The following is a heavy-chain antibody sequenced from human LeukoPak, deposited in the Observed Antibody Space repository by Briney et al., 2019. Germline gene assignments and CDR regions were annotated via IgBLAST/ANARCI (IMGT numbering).Heavy chain of an antibody. D-gene: IGHD4-17*01. J-gene: IGHJ5*02. V-gene: IGHV1-2*02. CDR1: GYTFTGYY. CDR2: INPNSGGT. CDR3: ARGPSSPEGPGHYGDYENWFDP. Sequence: ASVKVSCKASGYTFTGYYMHWVRQAPGQGLEWMGWINPNSGGTNYAQKFQGRVTMTRDTSISTAYMELSRLRSDDTAVYYCARGPSSPEGPGHYGDYENWFDPWGQGTLVTVSS.